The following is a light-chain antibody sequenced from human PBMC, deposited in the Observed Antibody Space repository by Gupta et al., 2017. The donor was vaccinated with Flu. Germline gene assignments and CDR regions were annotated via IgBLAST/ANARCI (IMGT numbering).Light chain of an antibody. V-gene: IGKV1-39*01. CDR3: QQGYSTPYT. CDR2: AAS. J-gene: IGKJ4*01. Sequence: PSFLSASVGDRVTITCRASHSIYNYLNGYQQQPGRAPKLLIYAASNLQTGGPSRFSGSGSGTDFTLTITGLLPEDFGAYYCQQGYSTPYTFGGGTKVDIK. CDR1: HSIYNY.